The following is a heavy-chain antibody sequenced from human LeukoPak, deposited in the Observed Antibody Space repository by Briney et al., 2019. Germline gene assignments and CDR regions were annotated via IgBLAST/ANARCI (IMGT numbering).Heavy chain of an antibody. CDR2: LYSGGTT. CDR1: GFTVSSNY. J-gene: IGHJ5*02. CDR3: VFVKRNTNWFDP. Sequence: PGGSLRLSCAASGFTVSSNYMSWVRQAPGKGLECVSILYSGGTTYYADSVKGRFTISRDNSKNTLSLQMNNVRAEDTAVYYCVFVKRNTNWFDPWGQGTWSLSPQ. V-gene: IGHV3-53*01. D-gene: IGHD1/OR15-1a*01.